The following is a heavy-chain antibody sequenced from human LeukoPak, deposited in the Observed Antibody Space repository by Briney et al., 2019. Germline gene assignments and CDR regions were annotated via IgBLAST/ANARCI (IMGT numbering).Heavy chain of an antibody. V-gene: IGHV1-2*06. CDR2: INPNSGGT. CDR3: ASGSGLRLGELSSDAFDI. J-gene: IGHJ3*02. CDR1: GYTSTGYY. Sequence: GASVKVSCKASGYTSTGYYMHWVRQAPGQGLEWMGRINPNSGGTNYAQKFQGRVTMTRDTSISTAYMELSRLRSDDTAVYYCASGSGLRLGELSSDAFDIWGQGTMVTVSS. D-gene: IGHD3-16*02.